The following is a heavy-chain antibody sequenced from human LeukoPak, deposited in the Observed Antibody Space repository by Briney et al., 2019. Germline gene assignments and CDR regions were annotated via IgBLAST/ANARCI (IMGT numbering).Heavy chain of an antibody. V-gene: IGHV3-48*04. Sequence: PGGSLRLSCTASGFPFIDYSMNWVRQAPGKGLEWISYIGISSGNTKYADSVKGRFTISADNAKHSLYLQMNSLRVEDTAVYYCARDHNYAFDNWGQGTLVSVSS. D-gene: IGHD5-18*01. CDR1: GFPFIDYS. CDR2: IGISSGNT. CDR3: ARDHNYAFDN. J-gene: IGHJ4*02.